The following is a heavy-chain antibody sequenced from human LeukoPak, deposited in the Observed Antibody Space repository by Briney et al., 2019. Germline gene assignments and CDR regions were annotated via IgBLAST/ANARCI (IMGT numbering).Heavy chain of an antibody. V-gene: IGHV3-9*02. Sequence: GGSLRLSGAASGFTSHDYAMHWVRQAPGRGLEWVSGISWNSAYIGYADSVKGRFTISRDNAKNSLYLQMNSLTTEDTALCYCAKDIPDSSGWSYFDYWGQGTLITVSS. D-gene: IGHD6-19*01. CDR3: AKDIPDSSGWSYFDY. CDR1: GFTSHDYA. CDR2: ISWNSAYI. J-gene: IGHJ4*02.